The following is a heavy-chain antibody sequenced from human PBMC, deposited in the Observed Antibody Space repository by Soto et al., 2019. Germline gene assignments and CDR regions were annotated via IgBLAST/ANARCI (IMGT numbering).Heavy chain of an antibody. V-gene: IGHV4-34*01. Sequence: SETLSLTCAVYGGSFSGYYWSWIRQPPGKGLEWIGEINHSGSTNYNPSLKSRVTISVDTSKNQFSLKLSSVTAADTAVYYCAEGLYSSGWYVVDYWGQGTLVTVS. CDR3: AEGLYSSGWYVVDY. CDR2: INHSGST. J-gene: IGHJ4*02. CDR1: GGSFSGYY. D-gene: IGHD6-19*01.